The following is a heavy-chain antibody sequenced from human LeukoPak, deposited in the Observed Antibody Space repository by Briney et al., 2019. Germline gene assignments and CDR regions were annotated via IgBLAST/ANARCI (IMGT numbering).Heavy chain of an antibody. CDR3: AKEMFDENGVRRDYFDD. CDR2: IRYDGSND. Sequence: GRSLRLSCAASGFIFGNYGMHWVRQAPGKGLEWVAYIRYDGSNDAHADSVKGRFTISRENSKNTLYLQMDSLRADDTAVYYCAKEMFDENGVRRDYFDDWGQGTLVTVSS. CDR1: GFIFGNYG. V-gene: IGHV3-30*02. D-gene: IGHD3-9*01. J-gene: IGHJ4*02.